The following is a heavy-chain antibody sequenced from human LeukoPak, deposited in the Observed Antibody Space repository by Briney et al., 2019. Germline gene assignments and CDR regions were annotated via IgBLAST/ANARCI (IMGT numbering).Heavy chain of an antibody. CDR3: ARVLNWFDP. V-gene: IGHV4-38-2*02. CDR1: GYSISSGYY. Sequence: PSETLSLTCTVSGYSISSGYYWGRIRPPPGKGLEWIGSIYHSGSTYYNPSLKSRVTISVDTSKNQFSLKLSSVTAADTAVYYCARVLNWFDPWGQGTLVTVSS. J-gene: IGHJ5*02. D-gene: IGHD1-26*01. CDR2: IYHSGST.